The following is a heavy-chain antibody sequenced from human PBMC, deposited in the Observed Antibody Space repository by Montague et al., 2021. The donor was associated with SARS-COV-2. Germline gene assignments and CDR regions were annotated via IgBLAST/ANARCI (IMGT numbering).Heavy chain of an antibody. D-gene: IGHD3-10*01. CDR1: GGSISSSSYY. V-gene: IGHV4-39*01. CDR3: ARPLNVYYYGSGSYSSWFDP. Sequence: SETLSLTCTVSGGSISSSSYYWGWIRQPPGKGLEWIGSIYYSGSTYYNPSLNSRVTISVDTSKNQFSLKLSSVTAADTAVYYCARPLNVYYYGSGSYSSWFDPWGQGTLVTVSS. CDR2: IYYSGST. J-gene: IGHJ5*02.